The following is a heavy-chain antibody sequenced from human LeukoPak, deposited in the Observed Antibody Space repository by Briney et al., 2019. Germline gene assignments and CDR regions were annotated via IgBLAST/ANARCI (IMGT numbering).Heavy chain of an antibody. Sequence: GGSLRLSCAASGFTFSSYAMSWVRQAPGKGLEWVSAISGSAGSTYYADSVKGRFTISRDNSKNTLYLQMNSLRAEDTAVYYCAKGEGYYDSSGFDYWGQGTLVTVSS. D-gene: IGHD3-22*01. CDR3: AKGEGYYDSSGFDY. V-gene: IGHV3-23*01. CDR2: ISGSAGST. CDR1: GFTFSSYA. J-gene: IGHJ4*02.